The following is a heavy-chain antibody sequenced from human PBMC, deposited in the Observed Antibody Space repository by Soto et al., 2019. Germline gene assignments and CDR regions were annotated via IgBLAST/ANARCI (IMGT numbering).Heavy chain of an antibody. J-gene: IGHJ6*03. D-gene: IGHD3-10*01. CDR1: GGSISSSSYY. Sequence: SETLSLTCTVSGGSISSSSYYWGWIRQPPGKGLEWIGSIYYSGSTYYNPSLKSRVTISVDTSKNQFSLKLSSVTAADTAVYYCARHGESYSGTVYYYYYYMDVWGKGTTVTVSS. V-gene: IGHV4-39*01. CDR3: ARHGESYSGTVYYYYYYMDV. CDR2: IYYSGST.